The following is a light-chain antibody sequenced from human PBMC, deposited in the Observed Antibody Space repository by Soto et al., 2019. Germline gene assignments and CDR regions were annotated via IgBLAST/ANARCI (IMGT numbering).Light chain of an antibody. CDR1: SSNIGNNY. V-gene: IGLV1-51*01. CDR3: GTWDSSLRGLV. CDR2: DN. Sequence: QAVVTPPPSVSAAPGEKVTISCSGSSSNIGNNYVSWFQQFPGTAPKLRIYDNKRPSGIHDRFSGSKSGTSATLGITGRQTGDEADYYCGTWDSSLRGLVLGGGTKVNVL. J-gene: IGLJ2*01.